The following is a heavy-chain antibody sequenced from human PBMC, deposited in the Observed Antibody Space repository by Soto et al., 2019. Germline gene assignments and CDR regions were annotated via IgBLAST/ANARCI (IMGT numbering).Heavy chain of an antibody. CDR3: AKDRYGDYGGIDY. V-gene: IGHV3-23*01. CDR1: GFTVSTYA. D-gene: IGHD4-17*01. Sequence: PGGSLRLSCAASGFTVSTYAMIWVRQAPGKGLEWVSVITGSGGSTYYADSVKGRFTISRDTSKNTLFLQMNSLRAEDTAVYYCAKDRYGDYGGIDYWGQGTMVTVSS. J-gene: IGHJ4*02. CDR2: ITGSGGST.